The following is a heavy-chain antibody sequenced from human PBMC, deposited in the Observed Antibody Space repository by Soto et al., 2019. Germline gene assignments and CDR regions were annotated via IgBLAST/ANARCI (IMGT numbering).Heavy chain of an antibody. Sequence: ASVKVSCKASGGTFSSYAISWVRQAPGQGLEWMGGIIPIFGTANYAQKFQGRVTITADESTSTAYMELSSLRSEDTAVYYCARDCSSTSCYATGSYYYGMDVWGQGTXVTVSS. CDR2: IIPIFGTA. J-gene: IGHJ6*02. D-gene: IGHD2-2*01. V-gene: IGHV1-69*13. CDR3: ARDCSSTSCYATGSYYYGMDV. CDR1: GGTFSSYA.